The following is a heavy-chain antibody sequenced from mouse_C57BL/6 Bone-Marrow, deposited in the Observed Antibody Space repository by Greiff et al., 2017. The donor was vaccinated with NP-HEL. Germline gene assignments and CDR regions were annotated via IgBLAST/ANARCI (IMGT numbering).Heavy chain of an antibody. D-gene: IGHD1-1*01. J-gene: IGHJ1*03. V-gene: IGHV5-6*01. CDR3: ARQSGGSSYDFDV. CDR1: GFTFSSYG. CDR2: ISSGGSYT. Sequence: EVKVVESGGDLVKPGGSLKLSCAASGFTFSSYGMSWVRQTPDKRLEWVATISSGGSYTYYPDSVKGRFTISRDNAKNTLYLQMSSLKSEDTAMYYCARQSGGSSYDFDVWGTGTTVTVSS.